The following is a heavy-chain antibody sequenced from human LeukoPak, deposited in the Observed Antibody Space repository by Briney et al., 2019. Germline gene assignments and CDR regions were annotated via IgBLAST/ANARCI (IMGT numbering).Heavy chain of an antibody. CDR3: ATTDWSSGSHPFGP. Sequence: SETLSLTCSVSGVSFSGYYWSWIRQTPRKGLEWIGYIYYTGTTNYSPSLNSRVTISVDTSKRQFSLKMNSMTAADTAVYYCATTDWSSGSHPFGPWGQGTLVTVSS. CDR1: GVSFSGYY. J-gene: IGHJ5*02. V-gene: IGHV4-59*01. CDR2: IYYTGTT. D-gene: IGHD1-26*01.